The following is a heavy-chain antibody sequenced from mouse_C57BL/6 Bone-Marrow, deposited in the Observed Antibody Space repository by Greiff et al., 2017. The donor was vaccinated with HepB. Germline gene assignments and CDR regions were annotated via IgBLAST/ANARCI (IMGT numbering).Heavy chain of an antibody. CDR1: GYAFSSSW. CDR3: AGYGSSPQGYAMDY. Sequence: QVQLKESGLELVKPGASVKISCKASGYAFSSSWMNWVKQRPGKGLEWIGRIYPGDGDTNYNGKFKGKATLTADKSSSTAYMQLSSLTSEDSAVYFCAGYGSSPQGYAMDYWGQGTSVTVSS. CDR2: IYPGDGDT. D-gene: IGHD1-1*01. V-gene: IGHV1-82*01. J-gene: IGHJ4*01.